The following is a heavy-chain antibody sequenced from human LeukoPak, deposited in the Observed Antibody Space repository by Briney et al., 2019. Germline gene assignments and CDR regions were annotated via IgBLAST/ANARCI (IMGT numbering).Heavy chain of an antibody. J-gene: IGHJ4*02. CDR1: GFTFSTYS. CDR2: ISSSSSTI. Sequence: GGSLRLSCAASGFTFSTYSMNWVRQAPGKGLEWVSYISSSSSTIYYADSVKGRFTISRDNAKNSLYLQINSLRAEDTAIYYCARSLPYGTTWYGRSDFWGQGTLVTVSS. D-gene: IGHD6-13*01. CDR3: ARSLPYGTTWYGRSDF. V-gene: IGHV3-48*01.